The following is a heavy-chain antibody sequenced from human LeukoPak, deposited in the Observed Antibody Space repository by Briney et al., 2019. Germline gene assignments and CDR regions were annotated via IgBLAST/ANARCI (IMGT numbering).Heavy chain of an antibody. J-gene: IGHJ4*02. CDR1: GYSFTSYW. D-gene: IGHD1-1*01. CDR3: ARLGNDDYYFDY. Sequence: GESLKISCKGYGYSFTSYWIGWVRQMPGKGLEWMGIIYPGDSDTRYSTSFQGQVTISADKSISTAYLQWSSLKASDTALYYGARLGNDDYYFDYWGQGTLVTVSS. V-gene: IGHV5-51*01. CDR2: IYPGDSDT.